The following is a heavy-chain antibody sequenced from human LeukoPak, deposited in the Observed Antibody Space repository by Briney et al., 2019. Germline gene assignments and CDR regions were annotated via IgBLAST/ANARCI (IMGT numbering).Heavy chain of an antibody. J-gene: IGHJ4*02. CDR2: IHHSGNT. CDR3: ARERPPSSSGYYDY. D-gene: IGHD3-22*01. Sequence: PSETLSLTCSVSGYSISSGYFRGWIRQPPGKGLEWVGSIHHSGNTYYNPSLKTRVPISVDTSNNQFSLKLTSVTAADTAVYYCARERPPSSSGYYDYWAQGTLVTVSS. V-gene: IGHV4-38-2*02. CDR1: GYSISSGYF.